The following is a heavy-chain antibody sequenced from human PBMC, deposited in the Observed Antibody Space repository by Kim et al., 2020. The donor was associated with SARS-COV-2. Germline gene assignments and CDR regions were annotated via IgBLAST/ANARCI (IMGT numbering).Heavy chain of an antibody. Sequence: LKCRVPRSVDTSKNQFSLKLSSVTAADTAVYYCARRGGWFRELICGYFDYWGQGTLVTVSS. CDR3: ARRGGWFRELICGYFDY. D-gene: IGHD3-10*01. J-gene: IGHJ4*02. V-gene: IGHV4-34*01.